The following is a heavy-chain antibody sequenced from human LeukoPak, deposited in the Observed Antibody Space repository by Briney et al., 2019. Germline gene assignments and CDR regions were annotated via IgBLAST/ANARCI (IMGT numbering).Heavy chain of an antibody. CDR3: ARGPQRGAAANYYGMDV. CDR2: ISSSSSYI. V-gene: IGHV3-21*01. J-gene: IGHJ6*02. CDR1: GFTFSSYS. Sequence: GGSLRLSCAASGFTFSSYSMNWVRQAPGKGLEWVSSISSSSSYIYYADSVKGRFTISRDNAKNSLYLQMNSLRAEDTAVYYCARGPQRGAAANYYGMDVWGQGTTVTVSS. D-gene: IGHD2-2*01.